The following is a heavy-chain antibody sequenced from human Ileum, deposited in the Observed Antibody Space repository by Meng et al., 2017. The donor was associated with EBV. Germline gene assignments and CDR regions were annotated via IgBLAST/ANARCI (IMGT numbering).Heavy chain of an antibody. J-gene: IGHJ5*02. Sequence: LQESGPGLVKPSETLSLTGTVSGGPINSSIYDWGWIRQPPGKGLEWIGSIYYSGRTYYNPSLKSRVTISVDTSKNQFSLKLSSVTAADTAVYYCARPIAAAGWFDPWGQGTLVTVSS. CDR3: ARPIAAAGWFDP. CDR2: IYYSGRT. V-gene: IGHV4-39*01. CDR1: GGPINSSIYD. D-gene: IGHD6-13*01.